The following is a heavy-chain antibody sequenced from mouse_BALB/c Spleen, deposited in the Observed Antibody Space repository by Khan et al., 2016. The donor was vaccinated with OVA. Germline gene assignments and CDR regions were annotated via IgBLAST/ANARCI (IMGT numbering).Heavy chain of an antibody. D-gene: IGHD1-2*01. Sequence: VQLQQSGTVLARPGASVKMSCKASGYSFTSFWMHWVKQRPGQGLEWSGGIFPGNSDTRYNQKFKGKAKLTADTSASTAYMELSSLTTEDSAVSYGRRGGSGSFAYWGQGTLVTVSA. CDR2: IFPGNSDT. CDR3: RRGGSGSFAY. J-gene: IGHJ3*01. CDR1: GYSFTSFW. V-gene: IGHV1-5*01.